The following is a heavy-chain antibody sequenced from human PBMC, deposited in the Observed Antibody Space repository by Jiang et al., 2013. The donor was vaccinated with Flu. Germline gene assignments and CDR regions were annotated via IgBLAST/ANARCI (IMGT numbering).Heavy chain of an antibody. CDR2: ISSSSSYI. V-gene: IGHV3-21*01. D-gene: IGHD4-23*01. CDR3: ARVQDYGGNSEAFDI. Sequence: VQLLESGGGLVKPGGSLRLSCAASGFTFSSYSMNWVRQAPGKGLEWVSSISSSSSYIYYADSVKGRFTISRDNAKNSLYLQMNSLRAEDTAVYYCARVQDYGGNSEAFDIWGQGTMVTVSS. J-gene: IGHJ3*02. CDR1: GFTFSSYS.